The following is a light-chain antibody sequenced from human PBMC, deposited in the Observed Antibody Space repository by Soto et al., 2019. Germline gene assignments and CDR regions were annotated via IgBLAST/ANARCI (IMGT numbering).Light chain of an antibody. CDR3: QHYGSSPPMFT. CDR2: GAS. CDR1: QSVSSSY. J-gene: IGKJ2*01. Sequence: EIVLTQSPGTLSLSPGERATLSCRASQSVSSSYLAWYQQKPGQAPRLLLYGASSRATGIPDRFSGSGSGTDFTLTISSLEPEDFAGYYCQHYGSSPPMFTFGQGTKLEIK. V-gene: IGKV3-20*01.